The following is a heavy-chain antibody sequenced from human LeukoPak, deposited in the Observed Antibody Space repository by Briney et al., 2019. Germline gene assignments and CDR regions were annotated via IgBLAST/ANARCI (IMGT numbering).Heavy chain of an antibody. J-gene: IGHJ3*02. Sequence: TGGSLRLSCAASGFTVSSNYMSWVRQAPGKGLEWVSVIYSGGSTYYADSVKGRFTISRDNSKNTLYLQMNSLRAEDTAVYYCARLLGYYYDSSGYEDAFDIWGQGTMVTVSS. D-gene: IGHD3-22*01. V-gene: IGHV3-53*01. CDR1: GFTVSSNY. CDR3: ARLLGYYYDSSGYEDAFDI. CDR2: IYSGGST.